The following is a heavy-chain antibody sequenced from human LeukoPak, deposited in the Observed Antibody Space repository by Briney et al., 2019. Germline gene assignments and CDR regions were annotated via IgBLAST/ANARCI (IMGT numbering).Heavy chain of an antibody. J-gene: IGHJ4*02. CDR1: GYSIRSGDY. Sequence: PSETLSLTCAVSGYSIRSGDYWGWIRQSPRKRLEWIGSIYHSGSTHYNPSLKSRVTISVDTSKNQFSLMLSSVTAADTAVYYCARNRSLTTTPGFDHWGQGTLVTVSS. CDR2: IYHSGST. D-gene: IGHD4-11*01. V-gene: IGHV4-38-2*01. CDR3: ARNRSLTTTPGFDH.